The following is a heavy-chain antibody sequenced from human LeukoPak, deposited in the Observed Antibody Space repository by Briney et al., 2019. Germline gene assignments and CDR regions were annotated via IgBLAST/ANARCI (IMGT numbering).Heavy chain of an antibody. Sequence: ASVKVSCKASGYTFTGYYMHWVRQAPVQGLELMGRINPNSGGTNYAQKFQGRVTMTRDTSISTAYMELSRLRSDDTAVYYCARDRVYGYYYDSSGYSVYAFDIWGQGTMVTVSS. J-gene: IGHJ3*02. V-gene: IGHV1-2*06. CDR3: ARDRVYGYYYDSSGYSVYAFDI. CDR2: INPNSGGT. D-gene: IGHD3-22*01. CDR1: GYTFTGYY.